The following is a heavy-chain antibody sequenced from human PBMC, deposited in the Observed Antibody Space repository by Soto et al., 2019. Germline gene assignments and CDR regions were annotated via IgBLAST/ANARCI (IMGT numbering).Heavy chain of an antibody. CDR2: ISGYNGNT. J-gene: IGHJ1*01. CDR1: GYTITSYG. D-gene: IGHD6-19*01. V-gene: IGHV1-18*01. Sequence: GASVKVSFKASGYTITSYGISWVRQAPGQGLEWMGWISGYNGNTKYVQNLQGRVTMTTDTSTSTAYMELRSLRSDDTAVYYCAREELIESSGWLQHWGQGTLVTVSS. CDR3: AREELIESSGWLQH.